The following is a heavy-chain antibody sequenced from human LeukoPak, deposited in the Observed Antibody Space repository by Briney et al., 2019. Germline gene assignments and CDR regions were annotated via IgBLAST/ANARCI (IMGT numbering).Heavy chain of an antibody. J-gene: IGHJ4*02. CDR3: ARRPQLRGYSGYDPPYFDY. D-gene: IGHD5-12*01. CDR1: GYSFTSYW. Sequence: PGESLKISCKGSGYSFTSYWIGWVRQMPGKGLEWMGIIYPGDSDTRYSPSFQGQVTISADKSISTAYLQWSSLKASDTAMYYCARRPQLRGYSGYDPPYFDYWGQGTLVTVSS. CDR2: IYPGDSDT. V-gene: IGHV5-51*01.